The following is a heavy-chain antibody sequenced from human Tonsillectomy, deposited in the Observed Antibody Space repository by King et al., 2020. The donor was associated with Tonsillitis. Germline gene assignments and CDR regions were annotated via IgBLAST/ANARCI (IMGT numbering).Heavy chain of an antibody. CDR1: GGTFSSYA. CDR2: XXXXXXXX. D-gene: IGHD6-19*01. CDR3: ARVAHSGWYVY. Sequence: QLVQSGAEVKKPGSSVKVSCKASGGTFSSYAISWVRXAPGQGLXWXGXXXXXXXXXNYAQKLQXRVTITADESTSTAYMELSSLRSEDTAVYYCARVAHSGWYVYWGQGTLVTVSS. V-gene: IGHV1-69*01. J-gene: IGHJ4*02.